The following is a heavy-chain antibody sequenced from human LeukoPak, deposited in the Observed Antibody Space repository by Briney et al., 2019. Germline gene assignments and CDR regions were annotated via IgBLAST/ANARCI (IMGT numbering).Heavy chain of an antibody. CDR1: ALTFDHYA. CDR3: AKDMGDYYGSGSYPLFHY. Sequence: GGSLRLSCAASALTFDHYAMHWVRHAPGKGLEWVSLITGDGSSTYYADSVKGRFTISRDNSKNSLYLQMSSLRTEDIALYYCAKDMGDYYGSGSYPLFHYWGQGTLVTVSS. D-gene: IGHD3-10*01. J-gene: IGHJ4*02. CDR2: ITGDGSST. V-gene: IGHV3-43*02.